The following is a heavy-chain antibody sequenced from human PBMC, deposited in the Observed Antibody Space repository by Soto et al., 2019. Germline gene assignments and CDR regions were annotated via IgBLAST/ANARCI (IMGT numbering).Heavy chain of an antibody. D-gene: IGHD5-12*01. CDR1: RFTFSIYA. CDR2: ISGSGGTT. Sequence: GSLRLSCAASRFTFSIYAMNWVRQAPGKGLAWVSGISGSGGTTNYADSVKGRFTISRDNSKNTLYLQMNSLRAEDTAVYYCARESSGYVFDFWGLGNLVTVS. V-gene: IGHV3-23*01. J-gene: IGHJ4*02. CDR3: ARESSGYVFDF.